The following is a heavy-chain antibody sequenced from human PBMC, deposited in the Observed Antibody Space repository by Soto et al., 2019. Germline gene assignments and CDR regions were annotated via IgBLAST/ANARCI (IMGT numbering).Heavy chain of an antibody. Sequence: QVQLQESGPGLVKPSETLSLTCTVSGGSISSYYWSWIRQPAGKGLEWIGRIYTSGSTNYNPSLKSRVTMSVDTSKNQFSLKLSSVTAADTAVYYCAGTYYYDSSESGYFQHWGQGTLVTVSS. CDR1: GGSISSYY. D-gene: IGHD3-22*01. J-gene: IGHJ1*01. V-gene: IGHV4-4*07. CDR2: IYTSGST. CDR3: AGTYYYDSSESGYFQH.